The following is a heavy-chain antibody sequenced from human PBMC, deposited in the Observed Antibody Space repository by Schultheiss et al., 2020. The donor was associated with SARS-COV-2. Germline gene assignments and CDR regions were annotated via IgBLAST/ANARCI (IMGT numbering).Heavy chain of an antibody. CDR2: ISAYNGNT. CDR3: ARTFFEYNGSSYYYYNMDV. D-gene: IGHD6-6*01. CDR1: GYTFTSYG. J-gene: IGHJ6*02. V-gene: IGHV1-18*04. Sequence: ASVKVSCKASGYTFTSYGISWVRQAPGQGLEWMGWISAYNGNTNYAQKLQGRVTMTTDTSTSTAYMELSRLRSNDTAVYYCARTFFEYNGSSYYYYNMDVWGQGTTVTVSS.